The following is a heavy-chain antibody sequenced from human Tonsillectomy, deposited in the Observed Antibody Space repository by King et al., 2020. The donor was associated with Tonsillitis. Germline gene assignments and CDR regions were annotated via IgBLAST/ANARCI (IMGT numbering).Heavy chain of an antibody. J-gene: IGHJ4*02. D-gene: IGHD3-16*01. CDR2: ISGSGGGT. CDR3: AKGPEGEPSGLDY. CDR1: GFTFSRHA. V-gene: IGHV3-23*04. Sequence: VQLVESGGGLVQPGGSLRLSCAASGFTFSRHAMSWVRQAPGKGLEWVSVISGSGGGTHYADSVKGRFTISRDNSKNTLYLQMNSLRAEDTALYYCAKGPEGEPSGLDYWGQGTLVTVSS.